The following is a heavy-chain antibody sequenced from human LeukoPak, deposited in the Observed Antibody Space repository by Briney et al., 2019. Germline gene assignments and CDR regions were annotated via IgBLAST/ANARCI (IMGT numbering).Heavy chain of an antibody. CDR3: AREGSSWYRNFDY. D-gene: IGHD6-13*01. J-gene: IGHJ4*02. V-gene: IGHV1-2*02. CDR1: AYTFTGYY. CDR2: INPDSGGT. Sequence: ASVKVSCKASAYTFTGYYMHWVRQAPGQGLEWMGWINPDSGGTNYAQKFQGRVTMTRDTSISTAYMEVSRLRSDDTAVYYCAREGSSWYRNFDYWGQGTLVTVSS.